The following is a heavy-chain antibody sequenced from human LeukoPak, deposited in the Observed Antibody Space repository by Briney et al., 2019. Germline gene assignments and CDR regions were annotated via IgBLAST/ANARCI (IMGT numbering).Heavy chain of an antibody. Sequence: KPSETLSLTCAVYGGSFSGYYWSWIRQPPGKGLEWIGEINHSGSTNYNPSLKSRVTISVDTSKNQFSLKLSSVTAADTAVYYCAREGGKNTAMVDRRIDPWGQGTLVTVSS. CDR1: GGSFSGYY. CDR3: AREGGKNTAMVDRRIDP. CDR2: INHSGST. J-gene: IGHJ5*02. D-gene: IGHD5-18*01. V-gene: IGHV4-34*01.